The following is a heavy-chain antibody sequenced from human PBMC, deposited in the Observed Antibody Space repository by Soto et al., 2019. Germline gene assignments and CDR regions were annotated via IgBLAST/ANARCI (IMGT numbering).Heavy chain of an antibody. CDR2: TYYRSKWYN. CDR1: GDSVSSNSAA. J-gene: IGHJ6*04. V-gene: IGHV6-1*01. Sequence: SQTLSLTCAISGDSVSSNSAAWNWIRQSPSRGLEWLGRTYYRSKWYNDYAVSVKSRITINPDTSKNQFSLQLNSVTPEDTAVYYCARGGRSVRYRYYYYGMDVSSKETNVIASS. CDR3: ARGGRSVRYRYYYYGMDV. D-gene: IGHD1-26*01.